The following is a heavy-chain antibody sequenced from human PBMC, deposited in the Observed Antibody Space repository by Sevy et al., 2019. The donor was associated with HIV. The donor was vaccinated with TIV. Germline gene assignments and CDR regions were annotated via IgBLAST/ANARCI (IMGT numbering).Heavy chain of an antibody. D-gene: IGHD3-22*01. CDR2: ISGSGGST. CDR1: GFTFSSYA. CDR3: AKGPYDSSGYFPSAPYYYYYMDV. V-gene: IGHV3-23*01. Sequence: GGSLRLSCAASGFTFSSYAMSWVRQAPGKGLEWVSAISGSGGSTYYADSVKGRFTISRDNSKNTLYLQMNSPRAEDTAVYYCAKGPYDSSGYFPSAPYYYYYMDVWGKGTTVTVSS. J-gene: IGHJ6*03.